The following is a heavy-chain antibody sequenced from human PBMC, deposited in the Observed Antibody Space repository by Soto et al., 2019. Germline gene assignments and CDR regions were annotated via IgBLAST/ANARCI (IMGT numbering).Heavy chain of an antibody. CDR1: GGSISSSSYY. Sequence: SETLSLTCTVSGGSISSSSYYWGWIRQPPGKGLEWIGSIYYSGSTYYNPSLKSRVTISVDTSKNQFSLKLISVTAADTAVYYCALTGLGPFDYWGQGTLVTVSS. V-gene: IGHV4-39*07. J-gene: IGHJ4*02. D-gene: IGHD7-27*01. CDR3: ALTGLGPFDY. CDR2: IYYSGST.